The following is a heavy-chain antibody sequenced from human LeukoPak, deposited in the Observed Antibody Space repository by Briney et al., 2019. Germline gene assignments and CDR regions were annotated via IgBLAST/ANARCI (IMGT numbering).Heavy chain of an antibody. D-gene: IGHD3-10*01. CDR1: GFTFSSYS. CDR2: ISSSSSYI. CDR3: AFLLGNFYNPDF. J-gene: IGHJ4*02. Sequence: GGSLRLSCAASGFTFSSYSMNWVRQAPGKGLEWVSSISSSSSYIYYADSVKGRFTISRDNAQDSLYLQMNSLRPEDTALYYCAFLLGNFYNPDFWGQGTLVTVSS. V-gene: IGHV3-21*01.